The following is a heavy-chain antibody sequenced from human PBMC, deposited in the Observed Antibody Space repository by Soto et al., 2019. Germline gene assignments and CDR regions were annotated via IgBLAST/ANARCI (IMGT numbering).Heavy chain of an antibody. J-gene: IGHJ6*02. CDR3: AKDLPTVTPRVRYYYYGMDV. CDR1: GFTLSSYV. Sequence: QVQLVESGGGVVQPGRSLRLSCAASGFTLSSYVLHWVRQAPGKGLDWVAVISYDGSNKYYADSVKGRFTISRDISKNTLYLQMNSLRTEDTAVYYCAKDLPTVTPRVRYYYYGMDVWGQGTTVTVSS. V-gene: IGHV3-30*18. D-gene: IGHD4-17*01. CDR2: ISYDGSNK.